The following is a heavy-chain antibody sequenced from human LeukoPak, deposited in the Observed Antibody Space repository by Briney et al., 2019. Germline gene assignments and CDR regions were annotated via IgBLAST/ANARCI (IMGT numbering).Heavy chain of an antibody. CDR2: INPNSGDT. J-gene: IGHJ4*02. Sequence: GASVKVSCEASGYTXTGYYMRWVRQAPGQGLEWMGWINPNSGDTNYAQKVQGRVTMTRDTSISTAYMELSRLRSDDTAVYYCARDDTLGYWGQGTLVTVSS. D-gene: IGHD2-15*01. CDR3: ARDDTLGY. CDR1: GYTXTGYY. V-gene: IGHV1-2*02.